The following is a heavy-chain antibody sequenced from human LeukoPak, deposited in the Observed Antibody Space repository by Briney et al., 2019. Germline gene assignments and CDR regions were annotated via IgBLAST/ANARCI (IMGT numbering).Heavy chain of an antibody. CDR3: ARDILGATGVGAFDM. J-gene: IGHJ3*02. CDR1: GFTFSDYY. Sequence: GGSLRLSCAASGFTFSDYYMSWIRQAPGQGLQSVSYITSGGSTIYGADTVKGRFTISRDNAKNSLYLQMNSLRAEDTAVYYCARDILGATGVGAFDMWGQGTMVTVSS. D-gene: IGHD1-26*01. CDR2: ITSGGSTI. V-gene: IGHV3-11*04.